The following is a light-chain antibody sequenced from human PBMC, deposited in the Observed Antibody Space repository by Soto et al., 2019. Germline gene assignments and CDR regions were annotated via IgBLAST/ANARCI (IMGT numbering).Light chain of an antibody. CDR1: RNVRNNY. CDR2: GAS. J-gene: IGKJ1*01. CDR3: QQYYSYPWT. Sequence: EIVLTQSPATLSLSPGERATLSCRASRNVRNNYLAWYQHKPGQAPRLLIYGASTRATGIPNRFSGSGSGTDFTLTISSLQPDDFATYYCQQYYSYPWTFGQGTKVDIK. V-gene: IGKV3D-7*01.